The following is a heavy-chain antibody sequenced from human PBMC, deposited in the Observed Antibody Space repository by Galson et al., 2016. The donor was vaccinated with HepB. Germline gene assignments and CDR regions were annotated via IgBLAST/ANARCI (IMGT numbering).Heavy chain of an antibody. V-gene: IGHV1-46*01. Sequence: SVKVSCKASGYSFSDYYMHWVRQAPGQGLEWMGIINSNGGGASYAEKFQDRVTMTRDTSTSTDYLEVRRLRADDTATFYCGRDGILEWTLIGAGLDVWGPGTTVSVSS. J-gene: IGHJ6*02. CDR1: GYSFSDYY. CDR3: GRDGILEWTLIGAGLDV. CDR2: INSNGGGA. D-gene: IGHD3-3*01.